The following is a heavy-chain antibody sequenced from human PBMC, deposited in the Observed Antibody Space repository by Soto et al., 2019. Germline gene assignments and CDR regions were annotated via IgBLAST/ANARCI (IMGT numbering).Heavy chain of an antibody. CDR3: ARGSPGGYYDILTGYLYYYYYYGMDV. Sequence: ASVKVSCKASGYTFTSYEINWVRQATGQGLEWMGWMNPNSGNTGYAQKFQGRVTMTRNTSISTAYMELSSLRSGDTAVYYCARGSPGGYYDILTGYLYYYYYYGMDVWGQGTTVTVSS. D-gene: IGHD3-9*01. CDR1: GYTFTSYE. CDR2: MNPNSGNT. J-gene: IGHJ6*02. V-gene: IGHV1-8*01.